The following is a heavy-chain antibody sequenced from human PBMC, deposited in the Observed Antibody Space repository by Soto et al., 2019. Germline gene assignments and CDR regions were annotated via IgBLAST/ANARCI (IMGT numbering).Heavy chain of an antibody. CDR2: IVPLCGTT. CDR1: GGNFTSYA. D-gene: IGHD6-13*01. J-gene: IGHJ5*02. CDR3: AKASGRSWYNWFDP. Sequence: QVQLVQSGAEVKKPGSSVKVSCKASGGNFTSYAISWVRQAPGQGLEFMGGIVPLCGTTNYAHKFRGRVTVTADESTSTVYMEMSSLRSEDTAVYYCAKASGRSWYNWFDPWGQGTLVTVST. V-gene: IGHV1-69*01.